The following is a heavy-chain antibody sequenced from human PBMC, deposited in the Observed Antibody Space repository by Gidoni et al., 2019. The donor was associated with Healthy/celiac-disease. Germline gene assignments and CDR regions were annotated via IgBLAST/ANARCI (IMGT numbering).Heavy chain of an antibody. CDR2: INHSGST. Sequence: QVQLQQWGAGLLKPSETLSLTCAVYGGSFSGYYWSWIRQPPGKGLEWIGEINHSGSTNYNPSLKSRVTISVDTSKNQFSLKLSSVTAADTAVYYCARVTRPHLQLVRYYFDYWGQGTLVTVSS. V-gene: IGHV4-34*01. D-gene: IGHD6-13*01. CDR1: GGSFSGYY. CDR3: ARVTRPHLQLVRYYFDY. J-gene: IGHJ4*02.